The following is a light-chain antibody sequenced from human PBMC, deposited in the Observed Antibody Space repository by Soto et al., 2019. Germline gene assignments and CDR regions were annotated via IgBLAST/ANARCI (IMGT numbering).Light chain of an antibody. CDR2: FDN. V-gene: IGLV1-44*01. J-gene: IGLJ2*01. Sequence: QSVLTQPPSVSGTPGQRVTISCSGGSSSIESNTVNWYQQLPGTAPKLLIYFDNQRPSGVPDRFSGSKSGTSASLAISGLQSEDEADYYCAAWDDRLGGTVFGGGTQLPV. CDR3: AAWDDRLGGTV. CDR1: SSSIESNT.